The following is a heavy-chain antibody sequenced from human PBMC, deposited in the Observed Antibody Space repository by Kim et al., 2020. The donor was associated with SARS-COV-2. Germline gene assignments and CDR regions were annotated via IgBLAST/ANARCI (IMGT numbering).Heavy chain of an antibody. J-gene: IGHJ6*02. CDR1: GFTFSSYG. V-gene: IGHV3-33*01. Sequence: GGSLRLSCAASGFTFSSYGMHWVRQAPGKGLEWVAVIWYDGSNKYYADSVKGRFTISRDNSKNTLYLQMNSLRAEDTAVYYCPREGAGTFYYGMDVWGQGTTVTVSS. D-gene: IGHD6-13*01. CDR3: PREGAGTFYYGMDV. CDR2: IWYDGSNK.